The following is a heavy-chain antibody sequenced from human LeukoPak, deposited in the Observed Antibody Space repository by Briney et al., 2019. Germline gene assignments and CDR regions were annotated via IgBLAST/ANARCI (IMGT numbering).Heavy chain of an antibody. Sequence: GASVKVSCKASGYTFSNYGISWVRQAPGQGLEWMGWISAYSGNTNYAQKFQGRVTMTTDTSTSTAYMELRSLRSEDTAVYYCARDVGARGATMNRNAFDIWGQGTMVTVSS. V-gene: IGHV1-18*01. CDR1: GYTFSNYG. CDR2: ISAYSGNT. D-gene: IGHD1-26*01. CDR3: ARDVGARGATMNRNAFDI. J-gene: IGHJ3*02.